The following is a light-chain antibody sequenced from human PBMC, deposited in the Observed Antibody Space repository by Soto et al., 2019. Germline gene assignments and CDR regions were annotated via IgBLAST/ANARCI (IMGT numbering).Light chain of an antibody. Sequence: QSALSQPASVSGSPGQSITMSCTGSSSDFGDDKYVSWYQQQPGKGPNLLIYGVTNRPSGVSNRFSGSKSGNTASLTISGLQVEDEADYFCGSVTTSRIWLFGGGTKLTVL. CDR2: GVT. V-gene: IGLV2-14*01. CDR1: SSDFGDDKY. CDR3: GSVTTSRIWL. J-gene: IGLJ3*02.